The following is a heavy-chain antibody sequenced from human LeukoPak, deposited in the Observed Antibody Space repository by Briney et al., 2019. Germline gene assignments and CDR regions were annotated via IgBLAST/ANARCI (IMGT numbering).Heavy chain of an antibody. Sequence: GGSLRLSCAASGFTFSSYDMSWVRQAPGKGLEWVSAISGSGGSTYYADSVKGRFTISRDNSKNTLYLQMNSLRAEDTAVYYCAKDVSYYDILTDLDKGYFDYWGQGTLVTVSS. CDR3: AKDVSYYDILTDLDKGYFDY. V-gene: IGHV3-23*01. J-gene: IGHJ4*02. CDR1: GFTFSSYD. D-gene: IGHD3-9*01. CDR2: ISGSGGST.